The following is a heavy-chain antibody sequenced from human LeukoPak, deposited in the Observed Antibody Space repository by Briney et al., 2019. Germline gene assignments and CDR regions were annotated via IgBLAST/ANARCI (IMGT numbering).Heavy chain of an antibody. J-gene: IGHJ5*02. V-gene: IGHV3-21*01. CDR3: ARDGSPRKNYDFWSGYPNWFDP. D-gene: IGHD3-3*01. Sequence: PGGSLRLSCAASGFTFSTYSMNWVRQAPGKGLKWVSFISSSSSYIYYADSVKGRFTISRDNAKNSLYLQMNSLRAEDTAVYYCARDGSPRKNYDFWSGYPNWFDPWGQGTLVTVSS. CDR1: GFTFSTYS. CDR2: ISSSSSYI.